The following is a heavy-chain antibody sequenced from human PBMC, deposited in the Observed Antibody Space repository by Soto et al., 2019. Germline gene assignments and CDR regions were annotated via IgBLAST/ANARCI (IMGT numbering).Heavy chain of an antibody. Sequence: TSETLSLTCAVYGGSFSAYHWSWIRQAPGKGLEWIGEIDYRGNTNYIPSLRSRVSMSVDTSKNQFSLTLNDVTAEDTAVYYCAKGYYDSSGYYYRGFDYWGQGTLVTVSS. D-gene: IGHD3-22*01. CDR1: GGSFSAYH. CDR2: IDYRGNT. V-gene: IGHV4-34*01. CDR3: AKGYYDSSGYYYRGFDY. J-gene: IGHJ4*02.